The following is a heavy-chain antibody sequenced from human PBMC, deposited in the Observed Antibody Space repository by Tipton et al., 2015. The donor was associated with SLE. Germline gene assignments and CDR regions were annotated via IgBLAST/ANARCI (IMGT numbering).Heavy chain of an antibody. CDR2: ISGDSSYI. CDR1: GFTLRSYT. CDR3: ARDQGPFLERYYMDV. J-gene: IGHJ6*03. V-gene: IGHV3-21*01. Sequence: GSLRLPCAASGFTLRSYTMNWVRQAPGKGLEWVSSISGDSSYIFYADSLKGRFTISRDNGKNSLYLQMNSLRAEDTAVYYCARDQGPFLERYYMDVWGKGTTVTVSS. D-gene: IGHD3-3*01.